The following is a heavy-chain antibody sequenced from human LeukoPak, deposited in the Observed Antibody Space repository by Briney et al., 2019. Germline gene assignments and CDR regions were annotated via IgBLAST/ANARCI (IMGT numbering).Heavy chain of an antibody. CDR2: ISGDGGTT. J-gene: IGHJ4*02. CDR3: AKDYY. Sequence: GGSLRLSCAASGFTFDDYPMHWVRHVPGKGLEWVSLISGDGGTTYYADSVKGRFTISRDNSENSLYLQMNSLRTEDAALYYCAKDYYWGQGTLVTVSS. CDR1: GFTFDDYP. V-gene: IGHV3-43*02.